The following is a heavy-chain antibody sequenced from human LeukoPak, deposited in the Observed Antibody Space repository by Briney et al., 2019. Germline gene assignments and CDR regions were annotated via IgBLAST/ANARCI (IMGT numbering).Heavy chain of an antibody. V-gene: IGHV1-18*01. Sequence: GASVKVSCKASGYTFTSYGISWVRQAPGQGLEWMGWISAYNGNTNYAQKLQGRVTMTTDTSTSTAYMELRSLRSDDTAVYYCVRGRSIAAAGILFPYWGQGTLVTVSS. CDR2: ISAYNGNT. J-gene: IGHJ4*02. CDR1: GYTFTSYG. CDR3: VRGRSIAAAGILFPY. D-gene: IGHD6-13*01.